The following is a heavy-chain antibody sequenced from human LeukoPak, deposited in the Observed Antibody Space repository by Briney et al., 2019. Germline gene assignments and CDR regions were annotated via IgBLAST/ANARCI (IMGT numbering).Heavy chain of an antibody. D-gene: IGHD3-22*01. Sequence: ASVNVSCKACGYLFTTYYMEWVGQPPGQGLEWMGIINPRYGSATYAQKCQGSVTMTRDTSTSTVYMELSILRSEDTAVYYRARLLNYYDSSGHYVRYFDYWGQGTLVTVSS. CDR2: INPRYGSA. CDR3: ARLLNYYDSSGHYVRYFDY. V-gene: IGHV1-46*01. J-gene: IGHJ4*02. CDR1: GYLFTTYY.